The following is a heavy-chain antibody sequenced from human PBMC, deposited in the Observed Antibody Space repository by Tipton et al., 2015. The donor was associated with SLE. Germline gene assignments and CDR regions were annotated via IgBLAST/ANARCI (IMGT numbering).Heavy chain of an antibody. D-gene: IGHD5-24*01. J-gene: IGHJ6*03. CDR1: GGSISSGSYY. Sequence: TLSLTCTVSGGSISSGSYYWSWIRQPAGKGLEWLGRIYTRGSTNYNPSLKSRVTISIDTSKNQFSLKLSSVTAADTAVYYCARESYNLLYYFYYMDVWGKGTTATVSS. CDR3: ARESYNLLYYFYYMDV. CDR2: IYTRGST. V-gene: IGHV4-61*02.